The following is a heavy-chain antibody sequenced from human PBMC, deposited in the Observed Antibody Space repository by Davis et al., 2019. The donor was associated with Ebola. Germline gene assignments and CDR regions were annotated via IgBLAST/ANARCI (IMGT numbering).Heavy chain of an antibody. J-gene: IGHJ4*02. CDR3: AREKLGYCSGGSCYPFDT. Sequence: SETLSLTCAVSGDSISSSNWWSWVRQPPGKGLEWIGEISQSGSTNYNPSLKSRVTISVDTSKNQFSLKLSSVTAADTAVYYCAREKLGYCSGGSCYPFDTWGQGTLVTVSS. V-gene: IGHV4-4*02. CDR1: GDSISSSNW. D-gene: IGHD2-15*01. CDR2: ISQSGST.